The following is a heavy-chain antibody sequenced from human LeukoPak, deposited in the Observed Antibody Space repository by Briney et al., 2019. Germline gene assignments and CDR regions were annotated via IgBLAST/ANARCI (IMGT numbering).Heavy chain of an antibody. V-gene: IGHV1-69*05. J-gene: IGHJ3*02. CDR1: GGTFSSYA. CDR3: ARGGPAPHRITLIVVASSTDAFDI. Sequence: SVKVSCKASGGTFSSYAISWVRQAPGQGLEWMGGIIPIFGTANYAQKFQGRVTITTDESTSTAYMELSSLRSEDTAVYYCARGGPAPHRITLIVVASSTDAFDIWGQGTMVTVSS. D-gene: IGHD3-22*01. CDR2: IIPIFGTA.